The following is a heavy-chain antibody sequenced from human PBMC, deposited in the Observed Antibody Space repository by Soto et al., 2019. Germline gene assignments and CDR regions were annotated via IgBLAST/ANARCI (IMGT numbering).Heavy chain of an antibody. D-gene: IGHD4-17*01. CDR1: GGSISSYY. V-gene: IGHV4-59*01. CDR3: ARDGGGMTTVTTGFDY. J-gene: IGHJ4*02. Sequence: QVQLQESGPGLVKPSETLSLTCTVSGGSISSYYWSWIRQPPGKGLEWIGYIYYSGSTNYNPSLKSRVTISVDTSKNQFSLKLSFVTAADTAVYYCARDGGGMTTVTTGFDYWGQGTLVTVSS. CDR2: IYYSGST.